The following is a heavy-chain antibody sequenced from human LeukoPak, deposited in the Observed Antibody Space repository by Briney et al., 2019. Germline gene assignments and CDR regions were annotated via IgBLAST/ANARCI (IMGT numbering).Heavy chain of an antibody. CDR1: VGTFSSYA. Sequence: VSSVKVSSKASVGTFSSYAIRWVRQAPGPGLERMGGIIAIFGTANYAQKFQGRVTITADESTSTAYMELSSLRAEDTAVYYCAKNAVPDRPFSGMDVWGKGTTVTVSS. J-gene: IGHJ6*04. V-gene: IGHV1-69*13. CDR2: IIAIFGTA. D-gene: IGHD2-2*01. CDR3: AKNAVPDRPFSGMDV.